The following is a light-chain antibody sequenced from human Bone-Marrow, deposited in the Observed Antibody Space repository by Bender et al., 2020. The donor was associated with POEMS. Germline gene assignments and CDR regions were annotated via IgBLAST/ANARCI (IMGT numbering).Light chain of an antibody. CDR1: SSDVGSYNL. CDR3: CSYAGSTTFVV. J-gene: IGLJ2*01. V-gene: IGLV2-23*02. CDR2: EVT. Sequence: QSALTQPASVFGSPGQSIAISCTGTSSDVGSYNLVSWYQQHPGKAPKLVIYEVTKRPSGVSDRFSGSKSGNTASLTISGLQAEDEADYHCCSYAGSTTFVVFGGGTKLTVL.